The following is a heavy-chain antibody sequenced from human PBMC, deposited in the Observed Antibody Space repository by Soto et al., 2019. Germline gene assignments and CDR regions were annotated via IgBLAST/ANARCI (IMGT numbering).Heavy chain of an antibody. V-gene: IGHV3-30-3*01. CDR3: ARWVVGATNYFDY. CDR2: ISYDGSNK. D-gene: IGHD1-26*01. J-gene: IGHJ4*02. CDR1: GFTFSGYA. Sequence: QVQLVESGGGVVQPGGSLRLSCAASGFTFSGYAMHWVGKAPGKGLEWVAVISYDGSNKYYADSVKGRFTISRDNSKNTLYLQMNSLRAEDTAVYYCARWVVGATNYFDYWGQGTLVTVSS.